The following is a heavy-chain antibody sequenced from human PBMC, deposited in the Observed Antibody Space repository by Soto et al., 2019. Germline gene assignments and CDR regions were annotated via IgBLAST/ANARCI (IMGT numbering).Heavy chain of an antibody. J-gene: IGHJ6*03. CDR1: GGSFRGYY. D-gene: IGHD2-15*01. CDR2: INHSGST. V-gene: IGHV4-34*01. Sequence: SETLSLTCAVYGGSFRGYYWSWIRQPPEKGLEWIGEINHSGSTNYNPSLKSRVTISVDTSKNQFSLKLSSVTAADTAVYYCARGGRYCSGGSCYRGMGYYYKDVWGKGTTVTVSS. CDR3: ARGGRYCSGGSCYRGMGYYYKDV.